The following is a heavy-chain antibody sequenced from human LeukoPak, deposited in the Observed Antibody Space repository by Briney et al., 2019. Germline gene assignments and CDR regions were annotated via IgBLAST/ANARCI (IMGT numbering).Heavy chain of an antibody. Sequence: KPRGSLRLSCAASGFTFSSYTMNWVRQAPGKGLEWVSSISSSSSYIYYADSVKGRFTISRDNAKNSLYLQMNSLRAEDTAVYYCARDTYDILTGYYKWAFDIWGQGTMVTVSS. J-gene: IGHJ3*02. D-gene: IGHD3-9*01. CDR3: ARDTYDILTGYYKWAFDI. CDR1: GFTFSSYT. V-gene: IGHV3-21*06. CDR2: ISSSSSYI.